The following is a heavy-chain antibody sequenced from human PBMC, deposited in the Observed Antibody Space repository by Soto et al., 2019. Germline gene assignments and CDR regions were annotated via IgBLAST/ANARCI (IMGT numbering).Heavy chain of an antibody. V-gene: IGHV1-18*01. CDR3: ARDPWVDFWSGYPRWFDP. CDR2: ISAYNDNT. J-gene: IGHJ5*02. CDR1: GYTFTNFD. D-gene: IGHD3-3*01. Sequence: ASVKVSCKASGYTFTNFDFSWVRQAPGQGPEWMGWISAYNDNTNYAQKLQGRVTMTTDTSISTAYMELSSLRSDDTAVYYCARDPWVDFWSGYPRWFDPWGQG.